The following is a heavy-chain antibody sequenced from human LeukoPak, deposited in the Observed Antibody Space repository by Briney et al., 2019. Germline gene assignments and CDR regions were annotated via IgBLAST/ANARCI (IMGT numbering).Heavy chain of an antibody. Sequence: SETLSLTCTVSGGSISSSSYYWGWIRQPPGKGLEWIGSIYYSGSTYYNPSLKSRVTISVDTSKNQFSLKLSSVTAADTAVYYCARGRVGLRYCSNTSCSYYYYYYGMDVWGQGTTVTVSS. CDR2: IYYSGST. V-gene: IGHV4-39*01. CDR3: ARGRVGLRYCSNTSCSYYYYYYGMDV. D-gene: IGHD2-2*01. CDR1: GGSISSSSYY. J-gene: IGHJ6*02.